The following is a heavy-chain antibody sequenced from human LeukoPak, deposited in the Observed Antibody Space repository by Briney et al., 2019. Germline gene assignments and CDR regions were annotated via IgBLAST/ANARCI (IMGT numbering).Heavy chain of an antibody. CDR1: GGTFSSYA. CDR3: ARWYGYNYVYFDY. D-gene: IGHD5-24*01. Sequence: GASVKVSCKASGGTFSSYAISWVRQAPGQGLEWMGGIIPIFGTANYAQKFQGRVTITADTSTSTAYMELRSLRSDDTAVYYCARWYGYNYVYFDYWGQGTLVTVSS. V-gene: IGHV1-69*06. J-gene: IGHJ4*02. CDR2: IIPIFGTA.